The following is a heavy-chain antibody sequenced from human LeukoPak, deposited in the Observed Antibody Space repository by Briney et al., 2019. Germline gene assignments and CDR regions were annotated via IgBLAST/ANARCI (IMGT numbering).Heavy chain of an antibody. Sequence: GGSLRLSWAASGFTFSSYWMHWVSLPPGKGLVWGSRINSDETSTMYVDSVKGRFTISRDNAKNTLYLQLNSLRVEDTAVYYCARWGWGRIDYWGQGTPVTVSS. CDR1: GFTFSSYW. CDR2: INSDETST. CDR3: ARWGWGRIDY. V-gene: IGHV3-74*03. D-gene: IGHD2-15*01. J-gene: IGHJ4*02.